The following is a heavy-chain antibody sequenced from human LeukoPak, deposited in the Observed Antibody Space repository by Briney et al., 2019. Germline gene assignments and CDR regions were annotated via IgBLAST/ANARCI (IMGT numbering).Heavy chain of an antibody. Sequence: PGGSLRLSCAASGFTFSSYDMNWVRQAPGKGLEGVSYISSSGSGSTKFYAASVKGRFTISRDNAENSLYLQMNSLRAEDTAVYYCARGRAYYDFWGQGTLVTVSS. CDR2: ISSSGSGSTK. CDR1: GFTFSSYD. D-gene: IGHD3-3*01. V-gene: IGHV3-48*03. CDR3: ARGRAYYDF. J-gene: IGHJ4*02.